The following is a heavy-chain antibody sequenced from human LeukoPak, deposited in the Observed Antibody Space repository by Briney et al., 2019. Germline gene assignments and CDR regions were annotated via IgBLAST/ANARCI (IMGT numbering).Heavy chain of an antibody. Sequence: PGGSLRLSCAASEFAFRYHWMHWVRQAPGKGLVWVSRINPDGSNTVYAESMKGRFTISRDNAKNTLYLQVDSLRAEDTAVYYCARDRDWNSLDYWGQGTLVTVSS. D-gene: IGHD1-1*01. CDR2: INPDGSNT. V-gene: IGHV3-74*01. CDR3: ARDRDWNSLDY. J-gene: IGHJ4*02. CDR1: EFAFRYHW.